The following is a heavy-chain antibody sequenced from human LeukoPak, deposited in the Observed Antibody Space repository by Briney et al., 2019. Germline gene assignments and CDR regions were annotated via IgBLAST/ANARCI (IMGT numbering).Heavy chain of an antibody. CDR2: IYYSGTT. Sequence: SETLSLTCTVSGGSFSSSDYYWGWIRQPPGKGLEWIGSIYYSGTTYYNPSLKSRVTISVDTSKNQFSLKLSSVTAADTAVYYCARLGGGSLVNWFDPWGQGTLVTVSS. D-gene: IGHD2-15*01. CDR3: ARLGGGSLVNWFDP. V-gene: IGHV4-39*07. J-gene: IGHJ5*02. CDR1: GGSFSSSDYY.